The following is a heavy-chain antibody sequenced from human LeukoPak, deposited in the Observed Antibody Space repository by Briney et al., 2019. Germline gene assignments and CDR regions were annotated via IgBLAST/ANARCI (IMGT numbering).Heavy chain of an antibody. J-gene: IGHJ4*02. V-gene: IGHV4-39*01. CDR1: GGPITSSSYY. Sequence: SETLSLTCTVSGGPITSSSYYWGWIRQPPGKGLEWIGSIYYSGSTYYNPSLKSRVTISVDTSKNQFSLKLSSVTAADTAVYYCARSIVATIDPLDYWGQGTLVTVSS. CDR2: IYYSGST. D-gene: IGHD5-12*01. CDR3: ARSIVATIDPLDY.